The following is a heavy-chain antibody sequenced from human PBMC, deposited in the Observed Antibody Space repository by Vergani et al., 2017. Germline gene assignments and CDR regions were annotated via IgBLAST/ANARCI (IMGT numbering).Heavy chain of an antibody. CDR3: ARELGVPAAMFDY. D-gene: IGHD2-2*01. J-gene: IGHJ4*02. V-gene: IGHV4-34*01. Sequence: QVQLQQWGAGLLKPSETLSLTCAVHGRSFSGYYWSWIRQPPGKGLEWIGEINHSGSTNYNPSLKSRVTISVDTSKNQFSLKLSSVTAADTAVYYCARELGVPAAMFDYWGQGTLVTVSS. CDR2: INHSGST. CDR1: GRSFSGYY.